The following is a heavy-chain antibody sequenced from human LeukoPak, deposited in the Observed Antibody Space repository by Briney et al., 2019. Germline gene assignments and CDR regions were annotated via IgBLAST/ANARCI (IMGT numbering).Heavy chain of an antibody. J-gene: IGHJ6*02. V-gene: IGHV4-59*01. Sequence: SETLSLTCTVSGGSISSYYWSWIRQPPGKGLEWIGYIYYSGSTTYNPSLESRVTISVDTSKNQFSLQLSSVTAADTAVYYCARDENYYGMDVWGQGTTVTVSS. CDR1: GGSISSYY. CDR2: IYYSGST. CDR3: ARDENYYGMDV.